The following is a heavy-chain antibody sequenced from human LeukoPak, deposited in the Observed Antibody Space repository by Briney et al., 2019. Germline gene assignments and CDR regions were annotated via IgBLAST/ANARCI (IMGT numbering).Heavy chain of an antibody. J-gene: IGHJ4*02. CDR2: IKQDGSEK. V-gene: IGHV3-7*01. Sequence: GGSLRLSCAASGFTFSSYWMSWVGQAPGKGLQWVAKIKQDGSEKYYVDSVKGRFTISRHNAKNSLYLQMNSLRAGDTAVYYCVRLSPYDSSGYYYDYWGQGTLVTVSS. CDR3: VRLSPYDSSGYYYDY. CDR1: GFTFSSYW. D-gene: IGHD3-22*01.